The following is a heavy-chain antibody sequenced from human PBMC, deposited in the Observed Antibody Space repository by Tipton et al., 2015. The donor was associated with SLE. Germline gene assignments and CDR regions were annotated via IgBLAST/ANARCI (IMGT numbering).Heavy chain of an antibody. Sequence: LRLSCTVSGASFTGDYWSWIRQPPGKGLEWIGYVFYTGRTSYMSSLKSRVNISIDMSSNQFSLKLSVVTAADTAVYYCARHIWGGYDAFDVWGHGTLVTVSS. D-gene: IGHD3-16*01. V-gene: IGHV4-59*08. CDR1: GASFTGDY. CDR3: ARHIWGGYDAFDV. CDR2: VFYTGRT. J-gene: IGHJ3*01.